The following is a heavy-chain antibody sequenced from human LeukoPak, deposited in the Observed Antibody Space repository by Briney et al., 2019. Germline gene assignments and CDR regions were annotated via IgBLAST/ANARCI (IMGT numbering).Heavy chain of an antibody. CDR1: EFSVSSNF. J-gene: IGHJ4*02. CDR3: ARSGSGWFDY. D-gene: IGHD6-19*01. V-gene: IGHV3-53*01. CDR2: IYAGGDT. Sequence: GGSLRLSCAASEFSVSSNFMSWVRQAPGKGLEWVSVIYAGGDTYYADSVKGRFTISRDNFKNTVYLQMNSLRAEDTGMYYCARSGSGWFDYWRQGTLVTVS.